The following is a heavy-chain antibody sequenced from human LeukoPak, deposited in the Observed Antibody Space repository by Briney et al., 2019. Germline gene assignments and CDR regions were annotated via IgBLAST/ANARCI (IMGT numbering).Heavy chain of an antibody. CDR2: IGIDSGNT. D-gene: IGHD6-6*01. Sequence: GGSLRLSCAASGFTFSDYSMNWVRQAPGKGLEWISYIGIDSGNTNYADSVKGRFTISGDKAKNSLYLQMNSLRVDDTAVYYCARRGGSSSRRSPIDYWGQGTLVTVSS. CDR1: GFTFSDYS. J-gene: IGHJ4*02. CDR3: ARRGGSSSRRSPIDY. V-gene: IGHV3-48*01.